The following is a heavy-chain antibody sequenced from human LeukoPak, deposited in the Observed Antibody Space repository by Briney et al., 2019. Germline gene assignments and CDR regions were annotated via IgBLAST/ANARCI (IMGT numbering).Heavy chain of an antibody. CDR2: IYYSGST. CDR3: ARHLYGSGLHRIDY. V-gene: IGHV4-39*01. D-gene: IGHD6-19*01. CDR1: GGSISSSSYY. J-gene: IGHJ4*02. Sequence: SETLSLTCTVSGGSISSSSYYWGWIRQSPGKGLEWIGSIYYSGSTYYNPSLKSRVTISVDTSKNQFSLKLSSVTAADTAVYYCARHLYGSGLHRIDYWGQGTLVSVSS.